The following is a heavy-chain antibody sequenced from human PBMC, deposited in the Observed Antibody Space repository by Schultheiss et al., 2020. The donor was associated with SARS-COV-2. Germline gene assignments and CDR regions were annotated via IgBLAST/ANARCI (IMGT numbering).Heavy chain of an antibody. Sequence: SETLSLTCTVSGVSISSYCWNWIRQSPGKGLEWIGFIHDSGITNYNPSLKSRVTISVDTSKNQFSLKLTSVIAADTAVYYCAAHDFGDYAFDYWGQGTLVTVSS. CDR2: IHDSGIT. CDR3: AAHDFGDYAFDY. D-gene: IGHD4-17*01. J-gene: IGHJ4*02. V-gene: IGHV4-59*08. CDR1: GVSISSYC.